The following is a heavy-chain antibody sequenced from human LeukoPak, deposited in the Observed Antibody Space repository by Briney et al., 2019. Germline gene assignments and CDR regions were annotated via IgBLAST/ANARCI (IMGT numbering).Heavy chain of an antibody. V-gene: IGHV1-18*01. Sequence: ASVKVSCKASGYTFTSYGISWVRQAPGQGLEWMGWISAYNGNTNYAQKFQGRVTMTTDTSTGTGYMELRSLKSDDTAVYYCARDRGSGWFVYWGQGTLVTVSS. CDR2: ISAYNGNT. J-gene: IGHJ4*02. CDR1: GYTFTSYG. CDR3: ARDRGSGWFVY. D-gene: IGHD6-19*01.